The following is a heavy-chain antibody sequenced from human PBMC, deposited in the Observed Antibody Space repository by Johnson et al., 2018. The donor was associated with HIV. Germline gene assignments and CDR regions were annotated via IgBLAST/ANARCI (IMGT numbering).Heavy chain of an antibody. V-gene: IGHV3-15*01. CDR1: GFTFSAYA. D-gene: IGHD3-22*01. CDR3: TTEQPYYDSSGYSDAFDI. Sequence: VQLVESGGGLVQPGGSLRLSCAASGFTFSAYAMSWVRQAPGKGLEWVGRIKSKTDGGTTDYAAPVKGRFTISRDESKNTLYLQMNSLKTEDTAVYYCTTEQPYYDSSGYSDAFDIWGQGTTVTVSS. J-gene: IGHJ3*02. CDR2: IKSKTDGGTT.